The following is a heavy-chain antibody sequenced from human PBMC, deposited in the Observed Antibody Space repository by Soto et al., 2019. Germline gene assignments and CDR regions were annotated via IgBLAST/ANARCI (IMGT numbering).Heavy chain of an antibody. V-gene: IGHV1-69*02. CDR3: AGVDTARRDY. J-gene: IGHJ4*02. CDR1: GGTFSSYT. CDR2: IIPILGIA. Sequence: QVQLVQSGAEVKKPGSSVKVSCKASGGTFSSYTISWVRQAPGQGLEWMGRIIPILGIANYTQKFQGRVTITADKSTSTAYMELSSLRSEDTAVYYCAGVDTARRDYWGQGTLVTVSS. D-gene: IGHD5-18*01.